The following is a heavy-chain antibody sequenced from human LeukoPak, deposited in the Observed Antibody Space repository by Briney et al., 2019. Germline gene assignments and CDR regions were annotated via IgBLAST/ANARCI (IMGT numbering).Heavy chain of an antibody. CDR2: ISGSGGST. D-gene: IGHD2-15*01. CDR1: GLTFSSYA. CDR3: AKAPDGSSGWDYFDY. Sequence: GGSLRLSCAASGLTFSSYAMSWVRQAPGKGLEWVSAISGSGGSTYYADSVKGRFTISRDNSKNTLYLQMNSLRAEDTAVYYCAKAPDGSSGWDYFDYWGQGTLVTVSS. V-gene: IGHV3-23*01. J-gene: IGHJ4*02.